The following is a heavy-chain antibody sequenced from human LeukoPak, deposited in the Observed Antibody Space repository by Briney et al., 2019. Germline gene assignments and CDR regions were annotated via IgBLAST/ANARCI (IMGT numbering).Heavy chain of an antibody. CDR1: GDSVSSNSAA. CDR2: TYYRSKWYN. Sequence: PSQTLSLTCAISGDSVSSNSAAWNWIRQSPSRGLEWLGRTYYRSKWYNDYAVSVKSRITINPDTSKNQFSLQLNSVTPEDTAVYYCARGGGRRFSVQGFLVFDYWGQGTLVTVSS. J-gene: IGHJ4*02. V-gene: IGHV6-1*01. D-gene: IGHD5/OR15-5a*01. CDR3: ARGGGRRFSVQGFLVFDY.